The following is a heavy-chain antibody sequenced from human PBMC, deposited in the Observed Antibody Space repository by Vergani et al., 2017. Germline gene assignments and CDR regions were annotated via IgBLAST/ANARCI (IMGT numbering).Heavy chain of an antibody. J-gene: IGHJ6*02. V-gene: IGHV3-33*01. CDR3: AXECSGSYYYYYYYYGMDV. Sequence: VQLLESGGGVVQPGRSLRLSCAASGFTFSSYGMHWVRQAPGKGLEWVAVIWYDGSNKYYADSVKGRFTISRDNSKNTLYLQMNSLRAEDTAVYYCAXECSGSYYYYYYYYGMDVWGQGTTVTVSS. CDR1: GFTFSSYG. D-gene: IGHD3-10*02. CDR2: IWYDGSNK.